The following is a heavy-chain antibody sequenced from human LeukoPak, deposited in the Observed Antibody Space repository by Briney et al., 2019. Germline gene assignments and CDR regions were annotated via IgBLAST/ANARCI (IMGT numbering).Heavy chain of an antibody. V-gene: IGHV3-21*01. CDR3: ARDLSLYSGSPDDY. Sequence: GGSLRLSCAASGFTFSSYSMNWVRQARGKGLEWVSSISSSSSYIYYADSVKGRFTISRDNAKNSLYLQMNSLRAEDTAVYYCARDLSLYSGSPDDYWGQGTLVTVSS. J-gene: IGHJ4*02. D-gene: IGHD1-26*01. CDR2: ISSSSSYI. CDR1: GFTFSSYS.